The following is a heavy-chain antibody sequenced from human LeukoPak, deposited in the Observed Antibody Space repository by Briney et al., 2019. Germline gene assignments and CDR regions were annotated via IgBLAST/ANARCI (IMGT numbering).Heavy chain of an antibody. CDR3: SRVEYYFDY. J-gene: IGHJ4*02. V-gene: IGHV4-38-2*02. CDR2: IYSSRTT. CDR1: RYYISRGLY. Sequence: AETLSLTCSVSRYYISRGLYWGRIRQRPGKGLEWIRSIYSSRTTYYNPSLKSRVTISVDTSNNHFSLKLRALTAADTAVYYCSRVEYYFDYWGQGTVLSVSS. D-gene: IGHD1-1*01.